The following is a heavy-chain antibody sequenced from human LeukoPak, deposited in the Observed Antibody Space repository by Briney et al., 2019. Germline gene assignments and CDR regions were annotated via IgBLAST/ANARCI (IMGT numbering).Heavy chain of an antibody. CDR3: ARARRYCSSTSCPPRFDP. J-gene: IGHJ5*02. V-gene: IGHV1-2*02. CDR1: GYTFTGYY. D-gene: IGHD2-2*01. CDR2: INPNSGGT. Sequence: GATVKVSCKASGYTFTGYYMHWVRQAPGQGLEWMGWINPNSGGTNYAQKFQGRVTMTRDTSISTAYMELSRLRSDDTAVYYCARARRYCSSTSCPPRFDPWGQGTLVTVSS.